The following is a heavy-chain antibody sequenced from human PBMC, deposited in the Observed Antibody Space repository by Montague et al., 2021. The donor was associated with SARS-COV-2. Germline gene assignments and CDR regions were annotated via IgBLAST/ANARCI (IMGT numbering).Heavy chain of an antibody. Sequence: SLRLSCAASGFTFSSYDMNWVRQAPGKGLEWVAVIWYNGSNQYYGDSVKGRFTISRDNSKNTLYLQMNSLRAEDTAVYYCAREYSAPRWFGEYNRYGMDVWGQGTTGTGSS. CDR1: GFTFSSYD. J-gene: IGHJ6*02. V-gene: IGHV3-33*08. CDR2: IWYNGSNQ. D-gene: IGHD3-10*01. CDR3: AREYSAPRWFGEYNRYGMDV.